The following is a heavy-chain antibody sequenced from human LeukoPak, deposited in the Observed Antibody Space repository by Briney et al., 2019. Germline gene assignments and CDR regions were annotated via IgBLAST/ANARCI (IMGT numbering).Heavy chain of an antibody. V-gene: IGHV3-64*01. J-gene: IGHJ4*02. D-gene: IGHD1-26*01. CDR1: GFTFITYA. CDR3: GRRAFGMGPTIDY. Sequence: GGSLRLSCAASGFTFITYAMHWVRQAPGKGLEYVSAISGHGGSTYYANSVKGRFAISRDNSKRTLYLQMGSLRTEDMAVYYWGRRAFGMGPTIDYWGQGTLVTVSS. CDR2: ISGHGGST.